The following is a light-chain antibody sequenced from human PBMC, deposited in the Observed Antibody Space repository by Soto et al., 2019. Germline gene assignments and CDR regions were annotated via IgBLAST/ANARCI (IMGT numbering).Light chain of an antibody. CDR3: QQSYSTPRT. CDR2: ASS. J-gene: IGKJ2*01. V-gene: IGKV1-39*01. Sequence: DIQMTQSPSSLSASVGGRVTITCRSSQNITTFLNWYQQKPGKAPNLLIYASSSLQTGVPSRFSGSGSGTDFTLTISSLQPEDFATYYCQQSYSTPRTFGQGTKLEIK. CDR1: QNITTF.